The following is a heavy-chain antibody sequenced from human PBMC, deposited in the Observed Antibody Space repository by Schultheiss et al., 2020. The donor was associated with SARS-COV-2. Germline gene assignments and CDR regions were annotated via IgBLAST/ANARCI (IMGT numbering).Heavy chain of an antibody. CDR1: GFTFSSYG. D-gene: IGHD3-10*01. V-gene: IGHV3-NL1*01. CDR3: AKEEGVDYYGSGSQCPFDY. J-gene: IGHJ4*02. Sequence: GGSLRLSCAASGFTFSSYGMHWVRQAPGKGLEWVSAISGSGGSTYYADSVKGRFTISRDNSKSTLSLQMNSLRPEDTAVYYCAKEEGVDYYGSGSQCPFDYWGQGILVTVSS. CDR2: ISGSGGST.